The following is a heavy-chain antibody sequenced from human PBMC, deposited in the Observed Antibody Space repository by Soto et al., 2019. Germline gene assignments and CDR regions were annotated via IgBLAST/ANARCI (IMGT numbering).Heavy chain of an antibody. V-gene: IGHV3-48*01. Sequence: PGGSLRLSCAASGFTFKIHSMNWFRQAPGKGLEWPSFINSNSSSIQYADSVKGRFSISRDNAKNSLFLQMNSLRAEDTAVYYCARGTGSGAWLADYWGRGILVTVSS. CDR3: ARGTGSGAWLADY. J-gene: IGHJ4*02. D-gene: IGHD1-1*01. CDR2: INSNSSSI. CDR1: GFTFKIHS.